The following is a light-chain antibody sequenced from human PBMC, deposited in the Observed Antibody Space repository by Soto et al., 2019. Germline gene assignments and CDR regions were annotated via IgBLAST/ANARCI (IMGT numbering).Light chain of an antibody. V-gene: IGKV3-15*01. CDR3: QQYDSSLPWT. J-gene: IGKJ1*01. CDR2: GAS. Sequence: EIVMTQSPATLSVSPGERATLSCRASQSVSSNLAWYQQKPGQAPRLLIYGASTRATGIPARFSGSGSGTDFTLTISRLEPEDFAVYYCQQYDSSLPWTFGQGTKVDIK. CDR1: QSVSSN.